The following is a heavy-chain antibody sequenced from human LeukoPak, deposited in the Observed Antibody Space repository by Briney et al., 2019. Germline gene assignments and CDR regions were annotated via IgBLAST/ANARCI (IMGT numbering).Heavy chain of an antibody. V-gene: IGHV4-59*01. Sequence: SETLSLTCTVSGGSISNYYWSWIRQPPGKGLEWIGYIYYSGSTNYNPSLKSRITISIDTSKNQFSLKLTSVTAADKAVYYCARDQSQWVVRTWGQGTLVTVSS. CDR3: ARDQSQWVVRT. J-gene: IGHJ5*02. CDR1: GGSISNYY. D-gene: IGHD6-19*01. CDR2: IYYSGST.